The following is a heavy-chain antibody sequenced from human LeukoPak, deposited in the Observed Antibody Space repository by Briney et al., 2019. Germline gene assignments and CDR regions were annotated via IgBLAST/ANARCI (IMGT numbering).Heavy chain of an antibody. CDR2: ISYDGSNK. J-gene: IGHJ4*02. V-gene: IGHV3-30*04. D-gene: IGHD5-18*01. Sequence: GGSLRLSCAASGFTFSSYAMHWVRQAPGKGLEWVAVISYDGSNKYYADSVKGRFTISRDNSKNTLYLQMNSLRAEDTAVYYCARDHTAFDYWGQGTLVTLSS. CDR1: GFTFSSYA. CDR3: ARDHTAFDY.